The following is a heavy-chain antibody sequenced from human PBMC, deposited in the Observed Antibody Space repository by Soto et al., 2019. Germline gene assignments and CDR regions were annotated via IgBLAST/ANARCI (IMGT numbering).Heavy chain of an antibody. V-gene: IGHV3-72*01. D-gene: IGHD3-10*01. Sequence: EVQLVESGGGLVQPGGSLRLSCAASGLTLSDHYMDWVRQAPGKGLEWVGRTRNKGNGYTTEYAASVKGRFTISRDESENSVYLQINSLKTEDTAMYYCARGGGGSFDNSGQGTLVTVSS. J-gene: IGHJ4*02. CDR1: GLTLSDHY. CDR2: TRNKGNGYTT. CDR3: ARGGGGSFDN.